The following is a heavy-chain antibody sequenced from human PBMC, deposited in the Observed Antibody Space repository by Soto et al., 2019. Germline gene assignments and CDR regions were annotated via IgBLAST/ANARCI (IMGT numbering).Heavy chain of an antibody. CDR2: IYYSGST. J-gene: IGHJ6*02. CDR3: ARGSVDFWSGYYYYYGMDV. V-gene: IGHV4-30-4*02. CDR1: GGSISSGDYY. D-gene: IGHD3-3*01. Sequence: SETLSLTCTVSGGSISSGDYYWSWIRQPPGKGLEWIGYIYYSGSTYYNPSLKSRVTISVDTSKNQFSLKLSSVTAADTAVYYCARGSVDFWSGYYYYYGMDVWGQGTTVTVSS.